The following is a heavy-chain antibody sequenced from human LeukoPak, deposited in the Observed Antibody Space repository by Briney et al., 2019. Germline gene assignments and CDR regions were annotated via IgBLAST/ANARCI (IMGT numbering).Heavy chain of an antibody. CDR2: IYYSGST. Sequence: SETLSLTCTVSGGSISSGGYYWSGLRQHPGKGLEWIGYIYYSGSTYYNPSLKSRVTISVDTSKNQFSLKLSSVTAADTAVYYCARAYDSSGSGWFDPWGQGTLVTVSS. D-gene: IGHD3-22*01. V-gene: IGHV4-31*03. CDR1: GGSISSGGYY. CDR3: ARAYDSSGSGWFDP. J-gene: IGHJ5*02.